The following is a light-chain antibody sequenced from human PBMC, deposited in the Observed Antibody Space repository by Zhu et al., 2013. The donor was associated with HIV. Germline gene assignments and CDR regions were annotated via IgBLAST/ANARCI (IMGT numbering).Light chain of an antibody. CDR3: QQYLSPSWT. J-gene: IGKJ1*01. Sequence: DIVMTQSPDSLAVSLGERATINCKSSQSILYSYNNKNYLAWYQQKPGQPPKLLIYRASTRESGVPDRFSGSESGTDFTLTISSLQAEDVAVYYCQQYLSPSWTFGQGPRWNSN. CDR1: QSILYSYNNKNY. CDR2: RAS. V-gene: IGKV4-1*01.